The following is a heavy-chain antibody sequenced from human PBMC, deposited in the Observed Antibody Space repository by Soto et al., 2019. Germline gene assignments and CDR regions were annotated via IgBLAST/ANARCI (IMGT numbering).Heavy chain of an antibody. J-gene: IGHJ4*02. CDR1: GFTFNNYA. D-gene: IGHD2-2*01. Sequence: HPGGSLRLSCAASGFTFNNYAMNWVRQAPGKGLEWVSAISGSGGSTYYADSGKGRFTTSRDNSKNTLYLQMNSLRAEDTAVYYCAKDLQYQPLYYFDYWGQGTLVTVSS. V-gene: IGHV3-23*01. CDR2: ISGSGGST. CDR3: AKDLQYQPLYYFDY.